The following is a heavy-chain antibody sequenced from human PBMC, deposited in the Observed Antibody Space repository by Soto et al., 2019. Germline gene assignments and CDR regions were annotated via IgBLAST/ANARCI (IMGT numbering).Heavy chain of an antibody. D-gene: IGHD5-12*01. CDR2: IIPIFGTA. Sequence: QVQLVQSGAEVKKPGSSVKVSCKASGGTFSSYAISWVRQAPGQGLEWMGGIIPIFGTANYAQKLQGRVTTTEDESTSKDYMELSSMRSEDTAVYYCARAQDVELATMAHAFDIWGQGTMVTVSS. CDR1: GGTFSSYA. V-gene: IGHV1-69*12. J-gene: IGHJ3*02. CDR3: ARAQDVELATMAHAFDI.